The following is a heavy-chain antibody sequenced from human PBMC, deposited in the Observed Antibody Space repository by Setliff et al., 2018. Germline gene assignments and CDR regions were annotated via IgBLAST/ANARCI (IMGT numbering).Heavy chain of an antibody. D-gene: IGHD3-10*01. Sequence: SETLSLTCTVSGGSISNYYWSWIRQPAGKGLEWIGRIYTSGSTNYNPSLKSRVTILADTSKNQFSLKLSSVTAADTAVYYCAVDGSRTYYFDYWGRGTLVTVSS. V-gene: IGHV4-4*07. CDR3: AVDGSRTYYFDY. CDR2: IYTSGST. CDR1: GGSISNYY. J-gene: IGHJ4*02.